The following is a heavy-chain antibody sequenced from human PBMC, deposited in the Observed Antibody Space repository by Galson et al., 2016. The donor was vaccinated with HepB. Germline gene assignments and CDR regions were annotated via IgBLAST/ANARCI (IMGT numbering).Heavy chain of an antibody. CDR3: ARDYYGGNSVVCAS. V-gene: IGHV3-30-3*01. CDR1: GFTFSSYA. CDR2: ISYDGSNK. Sequence: SLRLSCAASGFTFSSYAMYWVRQAPGKGLEWVAVISYDGSNKYYADSVKGRLTISRDNSKNTLYLQINSLRAEDTAVYYCARDYYGGNSVVCASWGQGTLVTVSS. J-gene: IGHJ5*02. D-gene: IGHD4-23*01.